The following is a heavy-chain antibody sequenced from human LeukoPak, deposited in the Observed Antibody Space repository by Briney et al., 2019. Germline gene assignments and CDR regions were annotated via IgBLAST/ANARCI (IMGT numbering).Heavy chain of an antibody. Sequence: SVKVSCKASGGTFSSYAISWVRQAPGQGLEWMGGIIPIFGTPHYAQKFRDRVTITADASTSTAYMELSSLRSEDTAVYYCAREVGSFDYWGQGTLVTVSS. CDR1: GGTFSSYA. CDR2: IIPIFGTP. D-gene: IGHD1-26*01. CDR3: AREVGSFDY. J-gene: IGHJ4*02. V-gene: IGHV1-69*13.